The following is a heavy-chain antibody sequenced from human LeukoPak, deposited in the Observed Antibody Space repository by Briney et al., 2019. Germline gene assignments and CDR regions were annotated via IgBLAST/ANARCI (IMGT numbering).Heavy chain of an antibody. Sequence: PGESLRLSCAASGFTFSSYWMHWVRQAPGKGLVWVSRINSDGSSTSYADSVKGRFTISRDNAKNTLYLQMNSLRAEDTAVYYCARPLGNDAFDIWGQGTMVTVSS. V-gene: IGHV3-74*01. CDR3: ARPLGNDAFDI. J-gene: IGHJ3*02. CDR2: INSDGSST. CDR1: GFTFSSYW.